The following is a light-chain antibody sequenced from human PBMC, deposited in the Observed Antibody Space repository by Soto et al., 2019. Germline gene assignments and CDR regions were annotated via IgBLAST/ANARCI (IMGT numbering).Light chain of an antibody. CDR3: SSYTSRSTLGV. Sequence: QSALTQPASVSGSPGQSITISCTGTSSDVGGYNYVSWYQQHPGKAPKLMIYDVSNRPSGVSNRFSGSKSGNTASLTISGLQAEDEAKYFCSSYTSRSTLGVFGTGTKLTVL. J-gene: IGLJ1*01. CDR1: SSDVGGYNY. V-gene: IGLV2-14*01. CDR2: DVS.